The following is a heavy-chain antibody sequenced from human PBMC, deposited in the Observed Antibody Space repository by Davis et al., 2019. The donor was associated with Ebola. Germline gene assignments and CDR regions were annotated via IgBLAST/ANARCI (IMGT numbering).Heavy chain of an antibody. J-gene: IGHJ3*02. D-gene: IGHD1-26*01. CDR2: MYPSDSDF. Sequence: GESLKISCKSSGYSFSSLITHWIGWVRQTPGKGLEWMGIMYPSDSDFRYSPSFQGQVTISVDKAISTAYLQWSSLKASDTAMYYCARRKLESGNYCDAFDIWGQGTMVTVSS. V-gene: IGHV5-51*01. CDR3: ARRKLESGNYCDAFDI. CDR1: GYSFSSLITHW.